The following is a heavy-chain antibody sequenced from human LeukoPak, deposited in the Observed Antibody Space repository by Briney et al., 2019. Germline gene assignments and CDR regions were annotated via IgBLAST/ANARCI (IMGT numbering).Heavy chain of an antibody. CDR1: GGSISRYH. Sequence: SETLSLTCTVSGGSISRYHWSWIRQPPGKGLEWIGFIYYSGSANYNPSLKSRVTISLDTSKNQFSLKLSSVTAADTAVYYCARGERGPYYMDVWGKGTTATVSS. CDR3: ARGERGPYYMDV. CDR2: IYYSGSA. J-gene: IGHJ6*03. V-gene: IGHV4-59*01. D-gene: IGHD1-26*01.